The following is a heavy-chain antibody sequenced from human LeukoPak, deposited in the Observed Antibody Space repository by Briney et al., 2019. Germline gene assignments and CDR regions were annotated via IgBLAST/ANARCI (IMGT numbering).Heavy chain of an antibody. CDR3: ARVSLPHTMVIYYFDY. D-gene: IGHD2/OR15-2a*01. CDR1: GGSISSYY. V-gene: IGHV4-59*01. J-gene: IGHJ4*02. Sequence: SETLSLTCTVSGGSISSYYWSWIRQPPGKGLEWIGYIYYSGSTNYNPSLKSRVTISVDTSKNQFSLKLSSVTAADTAVYYCARVSLPHTMVIYYFDYWGQGTLVTVSS. CDR2: IYYSGST.